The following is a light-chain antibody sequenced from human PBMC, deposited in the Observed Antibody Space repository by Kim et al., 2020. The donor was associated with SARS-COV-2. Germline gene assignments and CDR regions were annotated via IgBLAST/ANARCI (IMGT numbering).Light chain of an antibody. V-gene: IGKV3-20*01. Sequence: SPGERATLSCRASQSVSSSYLAWYQQKPGQAPRLLIYGASSRATGIPDRVSGSGSGTDFTLSISRLEPEDFAVYYCQQDGSSPWTFGQGTKVDIK. CDR1: QSVSSSY. CDR3: QQDGSSPWT. CDR2: GAS. J-gene: IGKJ1*01.